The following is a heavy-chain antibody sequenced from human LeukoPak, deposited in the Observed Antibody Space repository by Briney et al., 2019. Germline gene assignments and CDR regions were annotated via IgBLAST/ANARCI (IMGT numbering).Heavy chain of an antibody. D-gene: IGHD6-13*01. CDR3: AKEFYSSPYFDY. J-gene: IGHJ4*02. V-gene: IGHV3-30*18. Sequence: GRSLRLSCEASGFTFSSYGMHWVRQAPGKGLEWVAVISYDGSNKYYADSVKGRFTISRDNSKNTLYLQMNSLRAEDTAVYYCAKEFYSSPYFDYWGQGTLVTVSS. CDR1: GFTFSSYG. CDR2: ISYDGSNK.